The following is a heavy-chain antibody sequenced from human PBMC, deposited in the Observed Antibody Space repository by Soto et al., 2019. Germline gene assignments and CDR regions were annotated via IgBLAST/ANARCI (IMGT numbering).Heavy chain of an antibody. Sequence: QVQLVESGGGVVQPGRSLRLSCAASGFTFSSYGMHWVRQAPGKGLEWVAVIWYDGSNKYYADSVKGRFTISRDNSKNTLYLQMNSLRAEDTAVYYCVATTVTTSPLTPGVYCGQGTLVTVSS. J-gene: IGHJ4*02. V-gene: IGHV3-33*01. CDR3: VATTVTTSPLTPGVY. D-gene: IGHD4-17*01. CDR1: GFTFSSYG. CDR2: IWYDGSNK.